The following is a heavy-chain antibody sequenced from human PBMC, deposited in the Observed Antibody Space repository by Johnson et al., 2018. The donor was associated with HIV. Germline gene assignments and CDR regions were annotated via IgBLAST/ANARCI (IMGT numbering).Heavy chain of an antibody. CDR2: IRYDGSNK. D-gene: IGHD4-23*01. V-gene: IGHV3-30*02. CDR3: AKDRGYGGNLDAFDI. J-gene: IGHJ3*02. Sequence: QELLVESGGGVVQPGGSLRLSCAASGFTFSSYGMHWVRQAPGKGLEWVAFIRYDGSNKYYADSVKGRFTISRDNSKNTLYLQMNSLRAEDTAVYYCAKDRGYGGNLDAFDIWGQGTMVTVSS. CDR1: GFTFSSYG.